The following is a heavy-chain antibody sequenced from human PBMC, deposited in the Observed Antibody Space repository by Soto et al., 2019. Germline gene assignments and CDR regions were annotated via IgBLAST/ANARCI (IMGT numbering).Heavy chain of an antibody. CDR3: ASTIKYDFWSGHPIDY. CDR2: IYHSGST. Sequence: SETLSLTCAVAGGSISSSNWWSWVRPPPGKGLEWIGEIYHSGSTNYNPSLKSRVTISVDNSKNTVYLQMNSLRAEDTAIYYCASTIKYDFWSGHPIDYWGQGALVTVSS. V-gene: IGHV4-4*02. D-gene: IGHD3-3*01. J-gene: IGHJ4*02. CDR1: GGSISSSNW.